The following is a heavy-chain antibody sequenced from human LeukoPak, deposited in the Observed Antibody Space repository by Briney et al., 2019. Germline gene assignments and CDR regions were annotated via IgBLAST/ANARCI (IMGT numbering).Heavy chain of an antibody. Sequence: PGGSLRLSCAVSGFTFSSYWMHWVCHGPRKGLVWVSRIYSDGSSTSYADSVKGRFPISRDNAQNTLYLQMNSLRAEDTAVYYCARDQDGDYYFDYWGQGTLVTVSS. D-gene: IGHD4-17*01. CDR1: GFTFSSYW. J-gene: IGHJ4*02. V-gene: IGHV3-74*01. CDR3: ARDQDGDYYFDY. CDR2: IYSDGSST.